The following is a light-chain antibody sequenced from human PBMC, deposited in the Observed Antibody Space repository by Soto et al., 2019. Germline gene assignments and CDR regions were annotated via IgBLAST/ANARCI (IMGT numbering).Light chain of an antibody. Sequence: EILLTQSPGTLSLSPGERATLSCRASQSLSGNYLAWYQQKPGQAPRLLIYGASNRATGIPERFSGSGSGTDFTLTISSLEPEDFAVYYCHQRQYWPPITFGQGTRLEIK. CDR2: GAS. CDR3: HQRQYWPPIT. J-gene: IGKJ5*01. CDR1: QSLSGNY. V-gene: IGKV3D-20*02.